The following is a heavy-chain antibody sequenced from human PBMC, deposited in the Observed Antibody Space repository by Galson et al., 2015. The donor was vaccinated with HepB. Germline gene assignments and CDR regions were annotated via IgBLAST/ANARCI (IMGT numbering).Heavy chain of an antibody. Sequence: SLRLSCAASGFTVSGNYMTWVRQAPGKGLEWVSVIYSGASGGSTYYADSVKGRFIISRDNSKNTPSLQMNSLRAEDTAIYYCARVALPRGELDYWGQGTLVTVSS. D-gene: IGHD3-16*01. V-gene: IGHV3-53*01. CDR1: GFTVSGNY. CDR3: ARVALPRGELDY. CDR2: IYSGASGGST. J-gene: IGHJ4*02.